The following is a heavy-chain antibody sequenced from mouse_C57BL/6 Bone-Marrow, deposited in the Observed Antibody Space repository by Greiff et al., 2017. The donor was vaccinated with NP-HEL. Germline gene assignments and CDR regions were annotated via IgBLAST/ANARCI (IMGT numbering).Heavy chain of an antibody. CDR1: GFSFTSYR. Sequence: VQLQQSGPGLVQPSQSLSISCTVSGFSFTSYRVHWVRQSPGKGLEWLGVFWRGGSTDYNAAFMSSLSISNDHPKGQVFVKMNSLQADDTAIYSCAKTRLYYGSTYWYFDVWGTGTTVTVAS. J-gene: IGHJ1*03. V-gene: IGHV2-5*01. CDR2: FWRGGST. CDR3: AKTRLYYGSTYWYFDV. D-gene: IGHD1-1*01.